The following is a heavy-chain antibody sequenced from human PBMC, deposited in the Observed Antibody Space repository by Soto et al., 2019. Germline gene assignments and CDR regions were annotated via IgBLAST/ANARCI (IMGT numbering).Heavy chain of an antibody. D-gene: IGHD4-17*01. CDR1: GGSISSGGYY. Sequence: QVQLQESGPGLVKPSQTLSLTCTVSGGSISSGGYYWSWIRQHPGKGLEWIGYNYYSGSTYYNPSLKSRVTISVDTSKNQFSLKLSSVTAADTAVYYCARDRVTTGDLEYNWFDPWGQGTLVTVSS. CDR2: NYYSGST. J-gene: IGHJ5*02. CDR3: ARDRVTTGDLEYNWFDP. V-gene: IGHV4-31*03.